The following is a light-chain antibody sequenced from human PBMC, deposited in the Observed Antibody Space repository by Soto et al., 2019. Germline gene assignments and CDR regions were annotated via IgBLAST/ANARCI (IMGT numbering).Light chain of an antibody. CDR1: QIVSSY. CDR2: GAS. CDR3: QQNYSCPRT. J-gene: IGKJ1*01. Sequence: ILMTHSPSTLSVSLWYRVTLSFRASQIVSSYLAWYQQKPGQAPRLLIFGASSWATGIPARFSGSGSGTDFTLTISRLEPEDFAVYYCQQNYSCPRTFGQGTKVDIK. V-gene: IGKV3-15*01.